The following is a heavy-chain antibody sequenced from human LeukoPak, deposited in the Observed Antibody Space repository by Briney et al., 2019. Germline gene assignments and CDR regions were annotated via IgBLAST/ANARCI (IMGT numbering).Heavy chain of an antibody. Sequence: GGSLRLSCAASGFTFGDYVMIWVRQAPGKGLEWVASISGNGGSTYYADSVKGRFTISRDNSRNAVFLQMISPRDDDTAIYYCAKIERWLVHGFDLWGRGTLVTVSS. V-gene: IGHV3-23*01. J-gene: IGHJ2*01. CDR3: AKIERWLVHGFDL. CDR2: ISGNGGST. CDR1: GFTFGDYV. D-gene: IGHD6-19*01.